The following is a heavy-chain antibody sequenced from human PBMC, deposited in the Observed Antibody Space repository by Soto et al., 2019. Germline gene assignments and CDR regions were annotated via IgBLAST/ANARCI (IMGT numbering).Heavy chain of an antibody. CDR3: AKDSSRVVVVPAATGGWFDP. D-gene: IGHD2-2*01. CDR2: ISWNSGSI. V-gene: IGHV3-9*01. Sequence: EVQLVESGGGLVQPGRSLRLSCAASGFTFDDYAMHWVRQAPGKGLEWVSGISWNSGSIGYADSVKGRFTISRDNAKNSLYLQMSSLRAEDTALYYCAKDSSRVVVVPAATGGWFDPWGQGTLVTVSS. CDR1: GFTFDDYA. J-gene: IGHJ5*02.